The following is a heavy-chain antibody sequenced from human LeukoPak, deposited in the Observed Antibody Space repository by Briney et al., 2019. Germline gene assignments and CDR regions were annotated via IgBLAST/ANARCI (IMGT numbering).Heavy chain of an antibody. J-gene: IGHJ3*01. Sequence: PGGSLRLSCAASGFTFSSAWMNWVRQAPGKGLEWVGSIKSNTDGGTTEYAAPVKGRFTIYRDNSEHTLHMQRHSLKTEAAADYYCTTSTPLFIPSLVVVTEFDAFGVWGQGTTVIVSS. V-gene: IGHV3-15*01. CDR1: GFTFSSAW. CDR3: TTSTPLFIPSLVVVTEFDAFGV. D-gene: IGHD3-22*01. CDR2: IKSNTDGGTT.